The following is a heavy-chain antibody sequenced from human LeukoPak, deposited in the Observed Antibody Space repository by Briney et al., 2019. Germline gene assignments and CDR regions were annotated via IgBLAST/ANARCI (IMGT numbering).Heavy chain of an antibody. J-gene: IGHJ3*01. V-gene: IGHV4-30-4*01. D-gene: IGHD5-12*01. Sequence: SETLSLTCTVSGGSISSGDYYWSWIRQPPGKGLEWIGYIYYSGSTYYNPSLKGRVTISVDTSKNQFSLKLSSVTAADTAVYYCAREIRGYKYSLVWGQGTMVTVSS. CDR1: GGSISSGDYY. CDR2: IYYSGST. CDR3: AREIRGYKYSLV.